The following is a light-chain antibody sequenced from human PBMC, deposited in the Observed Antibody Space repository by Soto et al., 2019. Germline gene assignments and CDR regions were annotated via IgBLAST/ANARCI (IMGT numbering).Light chain of an antibody. CDR2: EVS. Sequence: QSALTQPPSASGSPGQSVTISCTGTSSDVGAYSYVSWYQQHPGKAPKLMIYEVSKRPSGVPDRFSGSKSGNTASLTVCGLQAEDGADYYCSSYAGSNNFVVFGGGTKLTVL. CDR3: SSYAGSNNFVV. CDR1: SSDVGAYSY. V-gene: IGLV2-8*01. J-gene: IGLJ2*01.